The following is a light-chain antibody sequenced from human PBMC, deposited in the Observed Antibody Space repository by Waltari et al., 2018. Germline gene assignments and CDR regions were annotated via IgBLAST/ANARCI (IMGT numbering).Light chain of an antibody. CDR2: AAS. J-gene: IGKJ4*01. CDR1: QNVDSS. V-gene: IGKV3-15*01. CDR3: QQYNNWPPLT. Sequence: ETVMTQSPATLSVSPGETATLSCRASQNVDSSLAWYQQRPGQPPRLLLSAASTRASGVPARFSGSGYGTEFTLTISSLQSEDSAVYYCQQYNNWPPLTFGGGTKVELK.